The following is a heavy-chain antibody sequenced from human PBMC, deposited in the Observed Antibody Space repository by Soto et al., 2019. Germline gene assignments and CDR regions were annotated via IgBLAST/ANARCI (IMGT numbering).Heavy chain of an antibody. CDR2: ISGSGGST. D-gene: IGHD3-3*01. V-gene: IGHV3-23*01. CDR3: AKDHYDFWSGYYSPHFDY. J-gene: IGHJ4*02. CDR1: GFTFSSYA. Sequence: PGGSLRLSCAASGFTFSSYAMSWVRQAPGKGLEWVSAISGSGGSTYSADSVKGRFTISRDNSKNTLYLQMNSLRAEDTAVYYCAKDHYDFWSGYYSPHFDYWGQGTLVTVSS.